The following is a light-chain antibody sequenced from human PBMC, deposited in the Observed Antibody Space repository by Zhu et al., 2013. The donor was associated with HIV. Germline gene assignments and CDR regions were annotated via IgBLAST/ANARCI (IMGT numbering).Light chain of an antibody. Sequence: QSVLAQPPSVSGAPGQRVTISCTGSSSNIGAGYDVHWYQQFPGTAPKLLIYDNNNRPSGVPDRFSGSKSGTSASLAITGLQAEDEADYYCQSNDSNMSAYVFGTGTKV. CDR3: QSNDSNMSAYV. V-gene: IGLV1-40*01. CDR1: SSNIGAGYD. CDR2: DNN. J-gene: IGLJ1*01.